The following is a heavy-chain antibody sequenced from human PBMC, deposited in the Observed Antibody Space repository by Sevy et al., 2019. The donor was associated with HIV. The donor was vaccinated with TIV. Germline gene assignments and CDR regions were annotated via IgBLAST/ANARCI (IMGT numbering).Heavy chain of an antibody. D-gene: IGHD2-21*01. Sequence: GGSLRLSCAGYGFSFSGSDMHWIRQSTGKGLEWISSIGTLDDTFYAESVKGRFTISRDNAKSSLYLQMNSLRVGDTARYYCVRGLQSHCDRTACPLDHWGQRTLVTVSS. CDR2: IGTLDDT. CDR1: GFSFSGSD. V-gene: IGHV3-13*04. CDR3: VRGLQSHCDRTACPLDH. J-gene: IGHJ4*02.